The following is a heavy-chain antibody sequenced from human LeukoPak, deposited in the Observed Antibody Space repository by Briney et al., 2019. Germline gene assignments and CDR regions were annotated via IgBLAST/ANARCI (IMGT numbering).Heavy chain of an antibody. CDR1: GFTFSSYG. V-gene: IGHV3-23*01. Sequence: GGSLRLSCAASGFTFSSYGMSWVRQAPGKGLEWVSAISGSGGSTYYADSVKGRFTISRDNSKNTLYLQMNSLRAEDTAVYYCAKRRASSGHLDYWGQGTLVTVSS. J-gene: IGHJ4*02. CDR2: ISGSGGST. D-gene: IGHD3-22*01. CDR3: AKRRASSGHLDY.